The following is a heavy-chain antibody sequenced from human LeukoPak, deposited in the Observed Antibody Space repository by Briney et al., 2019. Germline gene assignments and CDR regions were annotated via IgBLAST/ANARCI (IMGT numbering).Heavy chain of an antibody. Sequence: GGSLRLSCAASGFTFGDYSMNWVRQAPGKGLEWVSYISFSVNTKYYGDSVKGRFTISRDNAKNSLYLHMDSLRAEDTAVYYCARGAYSSGWAYFDHWGQGTLVTVTS. D-gene: IGHD6-19*01. CDR3: ARGAYSSGWAYFDH. CDR1: GFTFGDYS. CDR2: ISFSVNTK. V-gene: IGHV3-48*04. J-gene: IGHJ4*02.